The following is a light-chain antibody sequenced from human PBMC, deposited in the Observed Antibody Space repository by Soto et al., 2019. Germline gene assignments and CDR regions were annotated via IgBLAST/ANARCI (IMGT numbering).Light chain of an antibody. CDR3: SLYASENAYV. Sequence: QSALTQPASMCRTPGQPLTISCTGTSTDFVGYSRVSWYQHPLGTAPNLMIDEVSGRPAGDPDRFSGSKSANTASLTIFGPQPAGEADYSHSLYASENAYVFGTETKVTVL. J-gene: IGLJ1*01. CDR2: EVS. V-gene: IGLV2-18*01. CDR1: STDFVGYSR.